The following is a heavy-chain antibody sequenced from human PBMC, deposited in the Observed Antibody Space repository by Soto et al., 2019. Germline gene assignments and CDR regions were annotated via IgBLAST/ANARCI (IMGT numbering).Heavy chain of an antibody. J-gene: IGHJ5*02. CDR1: GFTFSSYA. D-gene: IGHD6-19*01. V-gene: IGHV3-23*01. CDR2: ISGSGGST. CDR3: AKGIGYSSGWDWFDP. Sequence: GGSLRLSCAASGFTFSSYAMSWVRQAPGKGLEWVSAISGSGGSTYYADSVKGRFTISRDNSKNTLYLQMNSLRAEDTAVYYCAKGIGYSSGWDWFDPWGQGTLVTVSS.